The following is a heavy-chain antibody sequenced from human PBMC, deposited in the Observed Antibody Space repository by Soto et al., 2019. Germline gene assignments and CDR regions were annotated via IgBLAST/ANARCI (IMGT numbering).Heavy chain of an antibody. CDR3: AHRMGKYGFWNGGYFDY. CDR1: GFSLSTSGVG. J-gene: IGHJ4*02. CDR2: IYWDDDK. D-gene: IGHD3-3*01. V-gene: IGHV2-5*02. Sequence: SGPTLVNPTQTLTLTCTLSGFSLSTSGVGVGWIRQPPGKALEWLAVIYWDDDKRYSPSLKARLAIAKDTSKNQVVLTMTNMDPVDTGTYYCAHRMGKYGFWNGGYFDYWGQGTLVTVSS.